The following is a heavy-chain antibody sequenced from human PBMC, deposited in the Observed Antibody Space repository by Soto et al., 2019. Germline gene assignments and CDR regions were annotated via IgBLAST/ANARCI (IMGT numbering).Heavy chain of an antibody. CDR2: IKEDGSEK. V-gene: IGHV3-7*03. CDR1: GFILRNYW. J-gene: IGHJ5*02. D-gene: IGHD3-16*02. Sequence: HPGGSLRLSCADSGFILRNYWMSWVRQAPGVGLQWVASIKEDGSEKYYVDPVKGRFTISRENAKNSLYLQMNSLRAEDTAVYYCARYRSLDPWGQGILVTVSS. CDR3: ARYRSLDP.